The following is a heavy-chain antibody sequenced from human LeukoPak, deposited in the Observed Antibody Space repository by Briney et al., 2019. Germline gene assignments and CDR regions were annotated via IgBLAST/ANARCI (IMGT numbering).Heavy chain of an antibody. D-gene: IGHD5-18*01. CDR3: ARDVSGYSYGSYYYYYMDV. CDR1: GFTFSSYS. V-gene: IGHV3-21*01. J-gene: IGHJ6*03. CDR2: ISRSSSYI. Sequence: GGFLRLSCAASGFTFSSYSMNWGPQAPGKGLEWVSSISRSSSYIYYADSVKGRLTISRDNAKNSLYLQMNSLRAEDTAVYYCARDVSGYSYGSYYYYYMDVWGKGTTVTVSS.